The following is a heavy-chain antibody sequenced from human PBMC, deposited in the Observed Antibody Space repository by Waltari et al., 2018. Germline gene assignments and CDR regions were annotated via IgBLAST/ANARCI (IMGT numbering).Heavy chain of an antibody. D-gene: IGHD2-2*01. J-gene: IGHJ4*02. CDR1: GDSISNYY. Sequence: QVQLQESGPGLVQPSENLSLTCTVSGDSISNYYSGWIRQPAGKGLEWVGRISASGSTDYNTSLKSRLTMSVDTSKNQFSLKLSSVTAADTAVYYCARDGWACHSTTCHFDSWGQGTLVTVSS. CDR2: ISASGST. V-gene: IGHV4-4*07. CDR3: ARDGWACHSTTCHFDS.